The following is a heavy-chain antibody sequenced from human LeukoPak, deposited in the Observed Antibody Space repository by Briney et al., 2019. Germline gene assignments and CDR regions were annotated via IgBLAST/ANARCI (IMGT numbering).Heavy chain of an antibody. CDR1: GFTFSDAW. CDR2: IKSKTAGGTT. CDR3: ARGRWLQFIY. J-gene: IGHJ4*02. V-gene: IGHV3-15*01. Sequence: GGSLRLSCAASGFTFSDAWMNWVRQVPGKGLEWVGRIKSKTAGGTTDFAAPVKDRFTISRDDSKNTLYLQMNSLRAEDTAVYYCARGRWLQFIYWGQGTLVTVSS. D-gene: IGHD5-24*01.